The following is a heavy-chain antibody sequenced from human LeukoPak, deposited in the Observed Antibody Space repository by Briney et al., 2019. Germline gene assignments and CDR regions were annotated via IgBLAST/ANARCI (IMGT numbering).Heavy chain of an antibody. CDR2: ITPIFGTA. D-gene: IGHD2-15*01. J-gene: IGHJ4*02. V-gene: IGHV1-69*05. Sequence: SVKVSCKASGGTFSSYAISWVRQAPGQGLEWMGGITPIFGTANYAQKFQGRVTITTDESTSTAYMELSSLRSEDTAVYYCARDPPSLDMSPDYWGQGTLVTVSS. CDR1: GGTFSSYA. CDR3: ARDPPSLDMSPDY.